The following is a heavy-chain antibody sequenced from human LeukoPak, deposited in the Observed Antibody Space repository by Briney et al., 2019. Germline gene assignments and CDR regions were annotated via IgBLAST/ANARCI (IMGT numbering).Heavy chain of an antibody. CDR2: ISSTGSYI. J-gene: IGHJ4*02. D-gene: IGHD3-16*01. CDR3: AREGGARDFDY. V-gene: IGHV3-21*01. CDR1: RFTFSSYS. Sequence: GSLRLSCVASRFTFSSYSMNWVRQTPGKGLEWVSSISSTGSYIYYADSVKGRFTISRDNAKNSLYLQMNSLRAEDTAVFYCAREGGARDFDYWGQGTLVTVSS.